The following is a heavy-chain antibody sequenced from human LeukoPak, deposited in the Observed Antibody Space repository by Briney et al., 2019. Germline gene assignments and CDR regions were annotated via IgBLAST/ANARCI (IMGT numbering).Heavy chain of an antibody. D-gene: IGHD6-13*01. Sequence: PGGSLRLSCAAFGFTFSSYWMHWVRQAPGKGLVWVSRINSDGSSTSYADSAKGRFTISRDNAKNTLYLQMNSLRAEDTAVYYCAREDSSSWSTDYWGQGTLVTVSS. CDR3: AREDSSSWSTDY. CDR2: INSDGSST. CDR1: GFTFSSYW. V-gene: IGHV3-74*01. J-gene: IGHJ4*02.